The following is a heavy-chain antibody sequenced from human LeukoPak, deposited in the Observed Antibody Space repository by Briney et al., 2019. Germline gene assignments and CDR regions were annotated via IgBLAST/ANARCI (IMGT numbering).Heavy chain of an antibody. J-gene: IGHJ6*03. D-gene: IGHD3-9*01. CDR2: ISAYNGNT. CDR1: GYTFTSYG. Sequence: ASVKVSCKASGYTFTSYGISWVRQAPGQGLEWMGWISAYNGNTNYAQKLQGRVTMTTDTSTSTAYMELRSLRSDDTAVYYCVRDVLRYFDPRRDLYYYYMDVWGKGTTVTISS. V-gene: IGHV1-18*01. CDR3: VRDVLRYFDPRRDLYYYYMDV.